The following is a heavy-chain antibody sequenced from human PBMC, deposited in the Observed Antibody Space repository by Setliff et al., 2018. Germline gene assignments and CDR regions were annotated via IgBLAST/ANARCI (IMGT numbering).Heavy chain of an antibody. CDR2: IRPHNGNT. J-gene: IGHJ6*03. Sequence: GASVKVSCKASGYTFTTYAISWMRQAPGQGLEYMGWIRPHNGNTAYAQKFQDRVILTTDTSTSTAFMQLSSLRSEDTAVYYCARDGVHTAMLIDYYYYMDVWGKGTTVTVSS. CDR3: ARDGVHTAMLIDYYYYMDV. D-gene: IGHD5-18*01. CDR1: GYTFTTYA. V-gene: IGHV1-18*01.